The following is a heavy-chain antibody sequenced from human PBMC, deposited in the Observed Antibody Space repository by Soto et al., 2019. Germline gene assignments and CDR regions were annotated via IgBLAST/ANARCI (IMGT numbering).Heavy chain of an antibody. CDR1: GFTFSDAW. V-gene: IGHV3-15*01. J-gene: IGHJ4*02. CDR3: ATDRFASPVDS. D-gene: IGHD3-10*01. Sequence: GGSLRLSCAASGFTFSDAWMSWIRQAPGKGLEWVGRIKSKTAGGTTDYAAPVKGRFTISRDDSTNKLYLQMNSLRTEETAVYYCATDRFASPVDSWGQGTLVTVSS. CDR2: IKSKTAGGTT.